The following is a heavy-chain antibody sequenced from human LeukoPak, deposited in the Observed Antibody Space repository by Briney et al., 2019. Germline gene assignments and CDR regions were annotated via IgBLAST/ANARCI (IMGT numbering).Heavy chain of an antibody. V-gene: IGHV3-21*01. J-gene: IGHJ3*02. Sequence: GSLRLSCAASGFTFSSYSMNWVRQAPGKGLEWVSSISSSSSYIYYADSVKGRFTISRDNAKNSLYLQMNSLRAEDTAVYYCARAGAAVAPDAFDIWGQGTMVTVPS. D-gene: IGHD6-13*01. CDR3: ARAGAAVAPDAFDI. CDR1: GFTFSSYS. CDR2: ISSSSSYI.